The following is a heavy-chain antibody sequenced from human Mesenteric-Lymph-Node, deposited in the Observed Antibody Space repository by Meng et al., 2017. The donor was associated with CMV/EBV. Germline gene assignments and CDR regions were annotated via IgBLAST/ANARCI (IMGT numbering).Heavy chain of an antibody. CDR1: GHTFTKYD. V-gene: IGHV1-8*01. D-gene: IGHD2-8*01. CDR3: ASTPLLGYCTNGICPDAFHM. J-gene: IGHJ3*02. Sequence: ASVKVSCKASGHTFTKYDINRVRQATGQGLEWLGWMNAKSGNTGYAQKFQGRVTMTRNTSISIAYMELSSLRSEDTAVYYCASTPLLGYCTNGICPDAFHMWGQGTVVTVSS. CDR2: MNAKSGNT.